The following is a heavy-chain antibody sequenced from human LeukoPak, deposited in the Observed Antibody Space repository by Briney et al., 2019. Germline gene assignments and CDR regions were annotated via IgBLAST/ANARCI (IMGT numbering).Heavy chain of an antibody. D-gene: IGHD6-19*01. CDR2: IKQDGSEK. Sequence: GGSLRLSCAASGFTFSSYWMSWVRQAPGKGLEWVANIKQDGSEKYYVDSVKGRFTISRDNAKNSLYLQMNSLRAEDTAVYYCARAPQYSSGWYEDYWGQGTLVTVSS. J-gene: IGHJ4*02. CDR1: GFTFSSYW. CDR3: ARAPQYSSGWYEDY. V-gene: IGHV3-7*03.